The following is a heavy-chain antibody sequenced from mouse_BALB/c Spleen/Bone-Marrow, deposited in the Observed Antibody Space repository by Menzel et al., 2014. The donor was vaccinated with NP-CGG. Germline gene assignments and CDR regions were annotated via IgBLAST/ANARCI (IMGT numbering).Heavy chain of an antibody. Sequence: EVQLQESGGGLVQPGGSLKLSCAASGFDFSRYWMSWVRQASGKGLEWIGEINPDSSTINYTPSLKDKFIISRDNAKNTLYLQMRKVRSEDTALYYCARQGYYGYSDYWGQGTPLTVSS. D-gene: IGHD1-2*01. J-gene: IGHJ2*01. CDR2: INPDSSTI. V-gene: IGHV4-1*02. CDR1: GFDFSRYW. CDR3: ARQGYYGYSDY.